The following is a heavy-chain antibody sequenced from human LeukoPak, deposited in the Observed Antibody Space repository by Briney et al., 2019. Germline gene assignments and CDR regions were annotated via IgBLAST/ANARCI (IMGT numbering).Heavy chain of an antibody. V-gene: IGHV4-59*08. D-gene: IGHD2-21*01. J-gene: IGHJ3*02. CDR1: GVSITSDH. CDR3: ARSVSWGLLVRDDAFDI. CDR2: IHYSGST. Sequence: SETLSLTCTVSGVSITSDHWSWIRQPPGKGLEWIGYIHYSGSTNYNPSLKSRVTTSVDTSKKQFSLKLRSVTAADTAVYYCARSVSWGLLVRDDAFDIWGQGTMVTVSS.